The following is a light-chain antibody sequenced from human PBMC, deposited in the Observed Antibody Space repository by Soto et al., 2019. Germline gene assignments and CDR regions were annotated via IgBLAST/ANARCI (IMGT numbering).Light chain of an antibody. J-gene: IGLJ2*01. CDR1: SSDVGGFNY. CDR2: EVS. Sequence: QSALTQPPSASGSPGLSVTISCTGTSSDVGGFNYVSWYQQHPGKAPKLMIYEVSERPSGVPDRFSGSKSGNTASLTVSGLQAEDEADYYCSSYAGSNNLIFGGGTKLTVL. CDR3: SSYAGSNNLI. V-gene: IGLV2-8*01.